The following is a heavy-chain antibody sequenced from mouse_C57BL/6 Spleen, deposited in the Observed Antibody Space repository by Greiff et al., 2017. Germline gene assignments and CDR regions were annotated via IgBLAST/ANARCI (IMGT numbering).Heavy chain of an antibody. CDR1: GYAFSSYW. CDR2: IYPGDGDT. V-gene: IGHV1-80*01. D-gene: IGHD1-1*01. Sequence: VQLQQSGAELVKPGASVTISCKASGYAFSSYWMNWVKQRPGKGLEWIGQIYPGDGDTNYNGKFKGQATLTADKSSSTAYMQLSSLTSEASAVYFCARGITTVVDAMDYWGQGTSVTVSS. CDR3: ARGITTVVDAMDY. J-gene: IGHJ4*01.